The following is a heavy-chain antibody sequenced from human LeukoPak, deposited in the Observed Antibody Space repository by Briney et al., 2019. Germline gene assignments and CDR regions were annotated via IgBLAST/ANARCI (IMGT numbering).Heavy chain of an antibody. CDR2: ITSGSSYI. D-gene: IGHD3-10*01. V-gene: IGHV3-21*01. CDR1: GFTFSSYN. J-gene: IGHJ4*02. Sequence: GGSLRLSCAASGFTFSSYNMNWVRQAPGKGLEWVSSITSGSSYIYYADSVKGRFTISRDNSKNTLYLQMNSLRPEDTAIYYCAKRGGSGSLFDYWGQGTLVTVSS. CDR3: AKRGGSGSLFDY.